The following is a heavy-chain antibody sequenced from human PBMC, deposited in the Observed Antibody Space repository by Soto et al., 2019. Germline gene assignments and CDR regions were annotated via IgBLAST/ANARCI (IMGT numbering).Heavy chain of an antibody. Sequence: PSETLSLTCAVSGGSISSSNWWSWVRQPPGKGLEWIGEIYHSGSTNYNPSLKSRVTISVDKSKNQFSLKLSSVTAADTAVYYCARDVQGDRYSSGWYIFDYWGQGTLVTVSS. CDR3: ARDVQGDRYSSGWYIFDY. CDR2: IYHSGST. D-gene: IGHD6-19*01. J-gene: IGHJ4*02. CDR1: GGSISSSNW. V-gene: IGHV4-4*02.